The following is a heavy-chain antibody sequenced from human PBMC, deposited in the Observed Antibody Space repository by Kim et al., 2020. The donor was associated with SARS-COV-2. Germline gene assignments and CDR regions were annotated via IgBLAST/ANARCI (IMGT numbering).Heavy chain of an antibody. J-gene: IGHJ6*02. CDR1: GGSFSGYY. CDR2: INHSGST. CDR3: ARGVGYSGYEDYGDSRYYYYGMDV. Sequence: SETLSLTCAVYGGSFSGYYWSWIRQPPGKGLEWIGEINHSGSTNYNPSLKSRVTISVDTSKNQFSLKLSSVTAADTAVYYCARGVGYSGYEDYGDSRYYYYGMDVWGQGTTVTVSS. D-gene: IGHD5-12*01. V-gene: IGHV4-34*01.